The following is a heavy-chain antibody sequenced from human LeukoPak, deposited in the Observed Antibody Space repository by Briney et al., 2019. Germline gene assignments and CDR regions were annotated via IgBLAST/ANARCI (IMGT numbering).Heavy chain of an antibody. D-gene: IGHD3-9*01. V-gene: IGHV4-39*01. Sequence: SETLSLTCTVSGGSISSSSYYWGWIRQPPGKGLEWTGSIYYSGSTYYNPSLKSRVTISVDTSKNQFSLKLSSVTAADTAVYYCARGPPILRYFDWLPSYYYYYMDVWGKGTTVTVSS. CDR3: ARGPPILRYFDWLPSYYYYYMDV. CDR1: GGSISSSSYY. CDR2: IYYSGST. J-gene: IGHJ6*03.